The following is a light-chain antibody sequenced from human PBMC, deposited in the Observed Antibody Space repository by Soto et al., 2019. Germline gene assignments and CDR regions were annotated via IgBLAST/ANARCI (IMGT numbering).Light chain of an antibody. CDR1: SSDVGAYNS. CDR2: DVT. J-gene: IGLJ2*01. V-gene: IGLV2-11*01. Sequence: QSALTQPRSVSGSPGQSVAISCTGTSSDVGAYNSVSWYRQLPGKAPKLMIYDVTNRPSGVPDRFSGSKSGNTASLTISGLQAEDEADYYCCSSAGSYTVVFGGGTKLTVL. CDR3: CSSAGSYTVV.